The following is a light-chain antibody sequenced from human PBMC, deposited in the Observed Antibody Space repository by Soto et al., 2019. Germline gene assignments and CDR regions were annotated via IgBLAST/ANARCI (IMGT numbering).Light chain of an antibody. Sequence: QSVLTQSPSASASLGASVKLTCTLSSGHSSYIIAWHQQQPEEGPPYLMKLNSDGSHTKGDGIPDRFSGSSSGAERYLTISSLQSEDEADYYCQTWGTGIVVFGGGTKLTVL. CDR2: LNSDGSH. CDR1: SGHSSYI. J-gene: IGLJ2*01. V-gene: IGLV4-69*01. CDR3: QTWGTGIVV.